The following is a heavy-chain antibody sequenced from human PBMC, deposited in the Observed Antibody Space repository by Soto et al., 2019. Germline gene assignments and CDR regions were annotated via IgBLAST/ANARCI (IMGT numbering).Heavy chain of an antibody. V-gene: IGHV4-31*03. D-gene: IGHD2-2*01. Sequence: PSETLSLTCTVSGGSISSGGYYWSWIRQHPGKGLEWIGYIYYSGSTYYNPSLKSRVTISVDTSKNQFSLKLSSVTAADTAVYYCAREKNPRYCSSTSCHQIDYWGQGTLVTVSS. CDR3: AREKNPRYCSSTSCHQIDY. CDR1: GGSISSGGYY. CDR2: IYYSGST. J-gene: IGHJ4*02.